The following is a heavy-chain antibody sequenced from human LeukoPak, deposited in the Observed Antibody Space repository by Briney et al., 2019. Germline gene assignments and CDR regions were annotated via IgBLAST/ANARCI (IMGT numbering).Heavy chain of an antibody. CDR1: GGSISSSSYY. D-gene: IGHD1-26*01. Sequence: PSETLSLACTVSGGSISSSSYYWGWIRQPPGKGLEWIGSIYYSGSTYYNPSLKSRVTISVDTSKNQFSLKLSSVTAADTAVYYCARLVGANDYWGQGTLVTVSS. V-gene: IGHV4-39*07. CDR3: ARLVGANDY. J-gene: IGHJ4*02. CDR2: IYYSGST.